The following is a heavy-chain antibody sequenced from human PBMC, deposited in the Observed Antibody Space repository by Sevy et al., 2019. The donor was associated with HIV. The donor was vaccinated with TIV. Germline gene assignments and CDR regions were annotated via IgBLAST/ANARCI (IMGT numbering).Heavy chain of an antibody. D-gene: IGHD4-4*01. CDR1: GYTLTELS. J-gene: IGHJ4*02. V-gene: IGHV1-24*01. CDR2: FDPEDGET. CDR3: ATGRPYSHNDY. Sequence: ASVKVSCKVSGYTLTELSMHWVRQAPGKGLEWMGGFDPEDGETIYAQKFQGRVTSTEDTSTDTAYMELSSLRSEDTAVYYCATGRPYSHNDYWGQGTLVTVSS.